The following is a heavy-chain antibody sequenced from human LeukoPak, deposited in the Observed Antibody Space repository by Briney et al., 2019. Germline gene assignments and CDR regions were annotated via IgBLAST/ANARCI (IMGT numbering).Heavy chain of an antibody. V-gene: IGHV3-21*01. CDR3: ARGHYYYDCSGYLFDAFDI. CDR2: ISSSSSYI. CDR1: GFTFSSYS. J-gene: IGHJ3*02. Sequence: GGSLRLSCAASGFTFSSYSMNWVRQAPGKGLEWVSSISSSSSYIYYADSVKGRFTISRDNAKNSLYLQMNSLRAEDTAVYYCARGHYYYDCSGYLFDAFDIWGQGTMVTVSS. D-gene: IGHD3-22*01.